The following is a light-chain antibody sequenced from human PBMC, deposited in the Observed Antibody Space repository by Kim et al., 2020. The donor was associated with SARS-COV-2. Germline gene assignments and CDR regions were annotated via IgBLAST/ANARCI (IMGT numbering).Light chain of an antibody. J-gene: IGLJ2*01. V-gene: IGLV2-14*01. Sequence: LTQPASVSGSPGQSITISCTGTSSDVGGYNYVPWYQQHPGKAPKLMIYDVSKRPSGVSNRFSGSKSGNTASLTISGLQAEDEADYYCSSYTSSSTLGFGGGTQLTVL. CDR1: SSDVGGYNY. CDR3: SSYTSSSTLG. CDR2: DVS.